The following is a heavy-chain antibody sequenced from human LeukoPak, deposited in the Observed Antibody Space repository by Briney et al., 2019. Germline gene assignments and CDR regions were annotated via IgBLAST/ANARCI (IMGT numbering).Heavy chain of an antibody. D-gene: IGHD4-17*01. Sequence: SQTLSLTCTDSGGSISSYYGSWIREPPGKGLELIRYIYYSGCTNYNPSLKRLLTIPLEPTKNQFSLKLSSVIAADTAVYFCARENDYGVWRWYFDLWGRGTLVTVSS. CDR3: ARENDYGVWRWYFDL. CDR1: GGSISSYY. V-gene: IGHV4-59*01. J-gene: IGHJ2*01. CDR2: IYYSGCT.